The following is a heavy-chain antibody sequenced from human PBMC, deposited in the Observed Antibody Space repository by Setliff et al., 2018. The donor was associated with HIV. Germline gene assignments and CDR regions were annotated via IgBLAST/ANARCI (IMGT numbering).Heavy chain of an antibody. J-gene: IGHJ4*02. CDR3: ARSLRYFDWSLHY. CDR2: IYTSGST. V-gene: IGHV4-61*02. Sequence: TLSLTCTVSGGSISSGSYYWSWIRQPAGKGLEWIGRIYTSGSTNYNPSLKSRVTISVDASKKQFSLNLSSVTAADTAVYYCARSLRYFDWSLHYWGQGMLVTVSS. D-gene: IGHD3-9*01. CDR1: GGSISSGSYY.